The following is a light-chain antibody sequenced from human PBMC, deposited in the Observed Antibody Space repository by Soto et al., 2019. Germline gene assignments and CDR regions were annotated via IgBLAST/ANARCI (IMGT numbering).Light chain of an antibody. V-gene: IGKV3-11*01. CDR3: QQRSSWPRT. CDR2: DAS. Sequence: EIVLTQSPATLALSPGERATLSRRASQSVSSYLAWYQQKPGQTPRLLIYDASNRATGIPARFSGSGSGTDFTLTSSSLEPEDFAVYYCQQRSSWPRTFGQGTKLEIK. CDR1: QSVSSY. J-gene: IGKJ2*01.